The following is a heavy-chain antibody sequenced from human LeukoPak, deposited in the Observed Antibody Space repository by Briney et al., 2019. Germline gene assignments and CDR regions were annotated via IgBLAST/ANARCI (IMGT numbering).Heavy chain of an antibody. V-gene: IGHV3-30*02. CDR3: AANRGRTDHGYFDY. CDR2: IRYDGSNK. Sequence: PGGSLRLSCAASGFTFSSYGMHWVRQAPGKGLEWVAFIRYDGSNKYYADSVKGRFTISRDNSKNTLYLQMNSLRAEDTAVYYCAANRGRTDHGYFDYWGQGTLVTVSS. D-gene: IGHD1-14*01. J-gene: IGHJ4*02. CDR1: GFTFSSYG.